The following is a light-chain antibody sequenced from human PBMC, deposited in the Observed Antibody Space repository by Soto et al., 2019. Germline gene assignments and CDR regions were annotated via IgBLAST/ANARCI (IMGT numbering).Light chain of an antibody. Sequence: DIVMTQSPLSLPVTPGEPDSISCRSSQSLLHSNGYNYLDWYLQKPGQSPQILIYLGSNRASGVPDRYSGSGSGTDFTLKIIRVEAEDVGVYYCIQALQTPGTFGQGTKLEIK. CDR3: IQALQTPGT. CDR1: QSLLHSNGYNY. CDR2: LGS. V-gene: IGKV2-28*01. J-gene: IGKJ2*01.